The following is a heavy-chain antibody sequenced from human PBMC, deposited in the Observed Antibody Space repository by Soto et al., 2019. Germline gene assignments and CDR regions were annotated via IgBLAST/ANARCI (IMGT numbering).Heavy chain of an antibody. CDR2: IKSHRDGGTT. CDR3: STGSLESQLLECYY. V-gene: IGHV3-15*01. D-gene: IGHD2-2*01. CDR1: GFTFDSAW. Sequence: EVQLVESGGGLVKPGGSLRLSCAASGFTFDSAWMTWVRQAQGKGLEWVGRIKSHRDGGTTDYATAEKGRFSISRDQSKNTLFLQKNRLKPEDAAVYYCSTGSLESQLLECYYWGQGTLVTVSS. J-gene: IGHJ4*02.